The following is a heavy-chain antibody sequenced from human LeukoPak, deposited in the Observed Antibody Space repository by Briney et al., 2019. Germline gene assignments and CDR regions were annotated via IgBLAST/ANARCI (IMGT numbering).Heavy chain of an antibody. CDR2: FDPEDGET. J-gene: IGHJ4*02. CDR1: GYTLTELS. CDR3: ATSSSGWNYFDY. D-gene: IGHD6-19*01. Sequence: ASVKVSCKVSGYTLTELSMHWVRQAPGKGLEWMGGFDPEDGETIYAQKFQGRVTMTEDTSTDTAYMELSSLRSEDTAVYYCATSSSGWNYFDYWGQGTLVTVSS. V-gene: IGHV1-24*01.